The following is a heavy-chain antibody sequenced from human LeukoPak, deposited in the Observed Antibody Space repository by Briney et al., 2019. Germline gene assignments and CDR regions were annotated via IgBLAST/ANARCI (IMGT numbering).Heavy chain of an antibody. Sequence: ALVKVSCKASGYTFTSYDINWVRQATGQGLEWMGWMNPNSGNTGYAQKFQGRVTMTRNTSISTAYMELSSLRSEDTAVYYCARGTMLRGAAPGTCGYWGQGTLVTVSS. J-gene: IGHJ4*02. CDR1: GYTFTSYD. V-gene: IGHV1-8*01. D-gene: IGHD6-13*01. CDR2: MNPNSGNT. CDR3: ARGTMLRGAAPGTCGY.